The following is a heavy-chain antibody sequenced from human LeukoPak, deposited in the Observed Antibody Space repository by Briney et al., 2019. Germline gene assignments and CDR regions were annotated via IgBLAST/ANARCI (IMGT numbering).Heavy chain of an antibody. CDR2: ISSSSSYI. J-gene: IGHJ4*02. Sequence: GGSLRLSCAASGFTFSSYSMNWVRQAPGKGLEWVSSISSSSSYIYYADSVKGRFTISRDNAKNSLYLQMNSLRAEDTAVYYCARAPADSSSWSDYWGQGTLVTVSS. CDR3: ARAPADSSSWSDY. V-gene: IGHV3-21*01. CDR1: GFTFSSYS. D-gene: IGHD6-13*01.